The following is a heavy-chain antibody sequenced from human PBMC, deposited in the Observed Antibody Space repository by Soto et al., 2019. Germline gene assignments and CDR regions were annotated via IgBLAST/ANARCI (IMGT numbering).Heavy chain of an antibody. J-gene: IGHJ6*02. CDR3: ARDDTLGLGYGMDV. Sequence: PSETLSLTCAVSGGSISSSNWWSCVRQPPGKGLEWIGEIYHSGSTNYNPSLKSRVTISVDKSKNQFSLKLSSVTAADTAVYYCARDDTLGLGYGMDVWGQGTTVTVSS. D-gene: IGHD3-16*01. CDR1: GGSISSSNW. V-gene: IGHV4-4*02. CDR2: IYHSGST.